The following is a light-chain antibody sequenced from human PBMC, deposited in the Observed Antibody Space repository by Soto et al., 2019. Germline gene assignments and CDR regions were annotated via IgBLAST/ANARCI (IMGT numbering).Light chain of an antibody. CDR2: EVT. CDR1: TGDIRSYNR. J-gene: IGLJ1*01. Sequence: QSSLNQTASVSGSPGQSIPISCTGTTGDIRSYNRVSWYQQHPGKAPKLIIYEVTDRPSGVSNRFSGSKSGNTASLTSSGLQAEEEAEYYCSSYTNINTRACVFGTGTKVTVL. V-gene: IGLV2-14*01. CDR3: SSYTNINTRACV.